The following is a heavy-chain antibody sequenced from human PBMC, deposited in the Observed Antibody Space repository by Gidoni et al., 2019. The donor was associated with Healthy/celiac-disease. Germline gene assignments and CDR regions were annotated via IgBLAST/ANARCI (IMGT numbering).Heavy chain of an antibody. D-gene: IGHD3-16*02. Sequence: EVQLLASAGGLVQPGGALTHCCAPTGFSFSSYAMSWVRQAPGKGLEWVAAISGSGGSTYYADSVKGRFTIARDNSKNTLYLQMNSLRAEDTAVYYCAKAWGYRYDAFDIWGQGTMVTVSS. J-gene: IGHJ3*02. CDR2: ISGSGGST. CDR3: AKAWGYRYDAFDI. CDR1: GFSFSSYA. V-gene: IGHV3-23*01.